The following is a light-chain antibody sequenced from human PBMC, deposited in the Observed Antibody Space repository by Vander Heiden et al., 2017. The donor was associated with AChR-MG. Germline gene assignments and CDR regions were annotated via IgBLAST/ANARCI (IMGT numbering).Light chain of an antibody. CDR2: EVS. V-gene: IGLV2-14*01. CDR3: TSYTSSSTLVV. CDR1: SSDVGGYKY. Sequence: QSALTQPAPVSGSPGPSITISCTGTSSDVGGYKYVSWYQQHPGKAPKLMIYEVSNRPSGVSNRFSGSKSGNTASLTISGLQAEDEADYYCTSYTSSSTLVVFGGGTKLTVL. J-gene: IGLJ2*01.